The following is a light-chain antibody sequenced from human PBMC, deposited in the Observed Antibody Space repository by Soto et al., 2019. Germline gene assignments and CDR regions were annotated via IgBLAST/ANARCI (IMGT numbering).Light chain of an antibody. Sequence: EIVVTQSPGILSVSPGDRATLSCRASQSVGRNLSWYQHKPGQAPTLLIYAASTRATGLPARFSGSGSGTDFTLTISSLQSEDFAVYYCQEYSKLPLFTFGPGTRVDIK. J-gene: IGKJ3*01. CDR3: QEYSKLPLFT. CDR2: AAS. CDR1: QSVGRN. V-gene: IGKV3-15*01.